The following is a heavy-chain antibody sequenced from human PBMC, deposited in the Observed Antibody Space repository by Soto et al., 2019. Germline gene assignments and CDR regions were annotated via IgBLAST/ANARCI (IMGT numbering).Heavy chain of an antibody. CDR3: ARGLIALGGTVSH. CDR2: INPSGST. CDR1: GGSFNGYF. V-gene: IGHV4-34*01. D-gene: IGHD6-19*01. J-gene: IGHJ1*01. Sequence: QVQLQQWGAGLLKPSETLSLTCGVTGGSFNGYFWTWIRQPPGKGLEWIGQINPSGSTNDNPSLKCRVIMSVDTSKNRFSLHLLSLTAADTAVYSCARGLIALGGTVSHWGRGTLVTVSS.